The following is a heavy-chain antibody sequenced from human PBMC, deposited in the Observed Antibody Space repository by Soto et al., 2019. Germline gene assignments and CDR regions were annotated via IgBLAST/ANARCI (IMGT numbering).Heavy chain of an antibody. J-gene: IGHJ6*02. CDR2: ISAYNGNT. V-gene: IGHV1-18*01. CDR1: GYTFTSYG. D-gene: IGHD5-12*01. Sequence: QVQLVQSRAEVKKPGASVKVSCKASGYTFTSYGISWVRQAPGQGLEWMGWISAYNGNTNYAQRLQGRVTMTTETASSPLYMELRSRRSDDTAVYYCASDVRGHHYLSGMDVWGQATTVTVSS. CDR3: ASDVRGHHYLSGMDV.